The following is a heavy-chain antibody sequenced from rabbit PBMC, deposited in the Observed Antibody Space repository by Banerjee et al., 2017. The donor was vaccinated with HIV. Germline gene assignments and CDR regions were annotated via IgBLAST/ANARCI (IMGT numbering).Heavy chain of an antibody. D-gene: IGHD6-1*01. J-gene: IGHJ6*01. Sequence: QEQLEESGGDLVKPEGSLTLTCTASGFSFSGSSWMCWVRQAPGKGLEWIACIYAGISDATNYANWAKGRFTISKTSSTTVTLQMTSLTAADTATYFCARGFGDDGYPYPTSGMDLWGPGTLVTVS. CDR2: IYAGISDAT. V-gene: IGHV1S45*01. CDR1: GFSFSGSSW. CDR3: ARGFGDDGYPYPTSGMDL.